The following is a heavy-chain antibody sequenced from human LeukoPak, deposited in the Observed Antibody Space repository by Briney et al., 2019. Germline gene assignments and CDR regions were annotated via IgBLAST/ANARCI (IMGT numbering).Heavy chain of an antibody. CDR1: GFTFSSYA. J-gene: IGHJ3*02. V-gene: IGHV3-23*01. D-gene: IGHD6-13*01. CDR3: AKDSKAAGSAFDI. CDR2: ISGSGGST. Sequence: EGSLRLSCAASGFTFSSYAMSWVRQAPGKGLEWVSAISGSGGSTYYADSVKGRFTISRDNSKNTLYLQMNSLRAEDTAVYYCAKDSKAAGSAFDIWGQGTMVTVSS.